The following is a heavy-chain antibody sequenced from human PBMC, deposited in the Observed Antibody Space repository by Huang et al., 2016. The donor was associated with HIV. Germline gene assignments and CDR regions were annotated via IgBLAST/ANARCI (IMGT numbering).Heavy chain of an antibody. D-gene: IGHD6-13*01. CDR2: ISIYNGNT. Sequence: QVQLVQSGAEVKKPGASVKVSCKASGYTFTSYGISWVRQAPGQGLEWMGWISIYNGNTKYAQKFQGRVTMTRDTSTSTADMELRSLRSDDTAVYYCARVPEQQPWDWWGRGTLVTVSS. V-gene: IGHV1-18*01. CDR3: ARVPEQQPWDW. J-gene: IGHJ4*02. CDR1: GYTFTSYG.